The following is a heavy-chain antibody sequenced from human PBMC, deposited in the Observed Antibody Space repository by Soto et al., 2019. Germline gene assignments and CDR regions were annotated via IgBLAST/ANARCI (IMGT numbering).Heavy chain of an antibody. CDR1: GYIFTAYS. CDR3: AREENYRGGTCYSEYFHH. Sequence: QVQLVQSGAEVKKPGASVKVSCKTSGYIFTAYSMHWVRQAPGQGLEWMGVVNPSGGSAHYAQSYEGRDTLTRDTSTSKFYMELSSMRSEDTAVYYCAREENYRGGTCYSEYFHHWGQGTLVTDSS. D-gene: IGHD2-15*01. J-gene: IGHJ1*01. CDR2: VNPSGGSA. V-gene: IGHV1-46*01.